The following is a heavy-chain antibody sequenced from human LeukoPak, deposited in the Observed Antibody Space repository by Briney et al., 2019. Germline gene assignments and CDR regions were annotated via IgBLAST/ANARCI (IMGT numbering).Heavy chain of an antibody. CDR2: ISAYNGNT. CDR1: GYTFTSYG. D-gene: IGHD6-19*01. V-gene: IGHV1-18*01. J-gene: IGHJ4*02. Sequence: ASVKVSCKASGYTFTSYGISWVRQAPGQGLEWMGWISAYNGNTNYAQKLQGRVTMTTDTSTSTAYMELRSLRSDDTAVYYCARDHYTAVAGTSSEYWGQGTLVTVSS. CDR3: ARDHYTAVAGTSSEY.